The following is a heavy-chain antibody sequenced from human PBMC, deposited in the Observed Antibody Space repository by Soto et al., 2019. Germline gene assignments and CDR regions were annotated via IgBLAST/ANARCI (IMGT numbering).Heavy chain of an antibody. CDR1: GYSFAGYW. Sequence: GESLKISCKTSGYSFAGYWIGWVRQMPGKGLEWMVSIYPGDSDTRYNPYLEGQVTISADKSISTVFLQWSSLKASDTVIYYCARQGSSSSISWFDPWGQGTLVTVS. D-gene: IGHD6-6*01. J-gene: IGHJ5*02. V-gene: IGHV5-51*01. CDR3: ARQGSSSSISWFDP. CDR2: IYPGDSDT.